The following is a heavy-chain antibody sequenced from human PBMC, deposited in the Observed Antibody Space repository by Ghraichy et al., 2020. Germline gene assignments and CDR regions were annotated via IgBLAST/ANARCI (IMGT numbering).Heavy chain of an antibody. CDR1: GDSVSSNRYY. Sequence: SETLSLTCTVSGDSVSSNRYYWSWIRQPPGRGLEWIGYVYTSGTTNYSPSIKSRATLSVDTSKNQFSLKLTSVTAADTAVYYCGRDKWTMVQGGDFYYYFMNVWGKGTTVTVSS. CDR3: GRDKWTMVQGGDFYYYFMNV. D-gene: IGHD3-10*01. J-gene: IGHJ6*03. V-gene: IGHV4-61*01. CDR2: VYTSGTT.